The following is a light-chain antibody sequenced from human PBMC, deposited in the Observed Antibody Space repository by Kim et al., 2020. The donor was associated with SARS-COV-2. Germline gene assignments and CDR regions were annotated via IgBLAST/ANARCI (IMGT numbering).Light chain of an antibody. J-gene: IGKJ3*01. CDR3: LHYSGFPFA. CDR2: AIS. CDR1: QGIRND. V-gene: IGKV1-17*01. Sequence: ASVGDRVTITCRASQGIRNDLGWYQQKPGKAPRRLIYAISTLQNGVPSRVSGGGSGTEFTLTISSLQPEDVATYYCLHYSGFPFAFGPGTKVDIK.